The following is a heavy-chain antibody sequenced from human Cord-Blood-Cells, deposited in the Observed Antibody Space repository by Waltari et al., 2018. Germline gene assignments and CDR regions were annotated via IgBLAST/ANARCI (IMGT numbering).Heavy chain of an antibody. V-gene: IGHV3-48*01. CDR2: ISSSSRTI. CDR1: GFTFSSYI. Sequence: EVQLVESGGGLVQPGGSLRLSCAASGFTFSSYIMNWVRQAPGKGLEWVSYISSSSRTIYYADSVKGRFTISRDNAKNSLYLQMNSLRAEDTAVYYCARRSRRDAFDIWGQGTMVTVSS. CDR3: ARRSRRDAFDI. J-gene: IGHJ3*02.